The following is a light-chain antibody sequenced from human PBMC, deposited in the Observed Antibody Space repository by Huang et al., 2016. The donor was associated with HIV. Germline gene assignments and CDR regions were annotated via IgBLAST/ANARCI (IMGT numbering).Light chain of an antibody. CDR2: GSS. V-gene: IGKV3-15*01. Sequence: ENLMTQSPSTLSVSPGESATLSCRASQSVFKNLAWYQQKPGQGPKLRICGSSTRAAGIPARFSGSGSGTDFTLPISSLQSEDFAVYYCQQYNTSPRTFGQGTKVEV. CDR3: QQYNTSPRT. J-gene: IGKJ1*01. CDR1: QSVFKN.